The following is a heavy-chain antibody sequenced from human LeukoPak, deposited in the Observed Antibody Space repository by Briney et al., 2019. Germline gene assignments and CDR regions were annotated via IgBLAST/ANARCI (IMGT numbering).Heavy chain of an antibody. CDR2: IYYSGST. CDR3: ARHFDGPLGYFDY. D-gene: IGHD3-9*01. CDR1: GGSISSGDYY. J-gene: IGHJ4*02. Sequence: SQTLSLTCTVSGGSISSGDYYWSWIRQPPGKGLEWIGYIYYSGSTYYNPSLKSRVTISVDTSKNQFSLKLSSVTAADTAVYYCARHFDGPLGYFDYWGQGTLVTVSS. V-gene: IGHV4-30-4*01.